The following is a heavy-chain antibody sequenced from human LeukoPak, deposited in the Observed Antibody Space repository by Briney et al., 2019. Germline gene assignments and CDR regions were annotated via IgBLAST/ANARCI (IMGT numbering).Heavy chain of an antibody. D-gene: IGHD1-26*01. V-gene: IGHV3-74*01. Sequence: HPGGSLRLSCAASGFAFGSHWMHWVRQAPGKGLVWVARIESDASNTRYADSVKGRFTISRDNANKTLYLQMNSLRAEDTAVYYCARDGSGSRIPFDYWGQGTLVTVSS. J-gene: IGHJ4*02. CDR2: IESDASNT. CDR1: GFAFGSHW. CDR3: ARDGSGSRIPFDY.